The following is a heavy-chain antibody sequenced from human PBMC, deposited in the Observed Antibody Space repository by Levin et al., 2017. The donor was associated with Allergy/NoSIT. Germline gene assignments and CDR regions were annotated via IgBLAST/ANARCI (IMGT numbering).Heavy chain of an antibody. Sequence: GGSLRLSCAASGFTFSSYGMHWVRQAPGKGLEWVAVISYDGSNKYYADSVKGRFTISRDNSKNTLYLQMNSLRAEDTAVYYCAKDGPYYDFWSGYEQGGSIYYYGMDVWGQGTTVTVSS. J-gene: IGHJ6*02. CDR3: AKDGPYYDFWSGYEQGGSIYYYGMDV. D-gene: IGHD3-3*01. CDR2: ISYDGSNK. V-gene: IGHV3-30*18. CDR1: GFTFSSYG.